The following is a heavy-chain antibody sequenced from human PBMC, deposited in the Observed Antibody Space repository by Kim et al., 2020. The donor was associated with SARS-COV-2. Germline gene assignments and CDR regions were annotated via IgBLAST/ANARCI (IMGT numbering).Heavy chain of an antibody. CDR3: ARLNYYDSSGYYEFDY. V-gene: IGHV4-39*01. Sequence: LKSRVTISVHTSKNQFSLKLSSVTAADTAVYYCARLNYYDSSGYYEFDYWGQGTLVTVSS. J-gene: IGHJ4*02. D-gene: IGHD3-22*01.